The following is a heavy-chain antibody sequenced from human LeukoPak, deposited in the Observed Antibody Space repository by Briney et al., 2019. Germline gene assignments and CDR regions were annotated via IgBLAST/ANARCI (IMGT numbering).Heavy chain of an antibody. J-gene: IGHJ4*02. Sequence: SETLSLTCTVSGYSISSGYYWGWIRQPPGKGLEWIGSIYHSGSTNYNPSLKSRVTMSVDTSKNQFSLKLSSVTAADTAVYYCARSGWHAVNDYWGQGTLVTVSS. CDR2: IYHSGST. CDR3: ARSGWHAVNDY. CDR1: GYSISSGYY. V-gene: IGHV4-38-2*02. D-gene: IGHD5-24*01.